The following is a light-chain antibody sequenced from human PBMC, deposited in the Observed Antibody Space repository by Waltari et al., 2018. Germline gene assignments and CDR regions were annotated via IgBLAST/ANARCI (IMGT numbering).Light chain of an antibody. J-gene: IGKJ1*01. V-gene: IGKV3-11*01. CDR3: QQRSNWPRT. CDR1: QSVSSY. Sequence: EIVLTQSPSTLSLSPGERATLSCRARQSVSSYLAWYQQKPCQAPRLLIYEASNRATGIPARFSGRGSGTDFTLTISSLEPEDFAVYYWQQRSNWPRTFGQGTKVEI. CDR2: EAS.